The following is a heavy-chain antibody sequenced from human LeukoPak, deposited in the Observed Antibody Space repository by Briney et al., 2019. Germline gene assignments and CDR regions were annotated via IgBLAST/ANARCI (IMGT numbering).Heavy chain of an antibody. J-gene: IGHJ4*02. CDR2: INSDGSST. D-gene: IGHD4-17*01. Sequence: GGSLRLSCAASGFTFSSYCMHWVRQAPGKGLVWVSRINSDGSSTSYADSVKGRFTISRDNSKNTLYLQMNSLRAEDTAVYYCARSYGDSPLYYFDYWGQGTLVTVSS. CDR3: ARSYGDSPLYYFDY. V-gene: IGHV3-74*01. CDR1: GFTFSSYC.